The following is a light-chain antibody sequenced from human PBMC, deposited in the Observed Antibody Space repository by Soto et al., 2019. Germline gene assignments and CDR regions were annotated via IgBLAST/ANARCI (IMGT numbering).Light chain of an antibody. V-gene: IGKV1-9*01. CDR1: QGISSY. CDR2: AAS. Sequence: DIQLTQSPSFLSASVGDRVTITCRASQGISSYLAWYQQKPGKAPKLLIYAASTLQSGVPSRFSGSGSGTEFPLTISSLQPEYFAAFYCQQLNSYRDTFGQGTKLEIK. J-gene: IGKJ2*01. CDR3: QQLNSYRDT.